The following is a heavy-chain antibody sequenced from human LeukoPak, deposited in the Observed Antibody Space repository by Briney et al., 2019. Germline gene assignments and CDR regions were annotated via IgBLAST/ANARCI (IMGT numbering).Heavy chain of an antibody. CDR1: GGSISSYY. V-gene: IGHV4-59*01. CDR2: IYYSGST. D-gene: IGHD1-26*01. J-gene: IGHJ6*03. Sequence: SETLSLTCTVSGGSISSYYWSWIRQPPGKGLEWIGYIYYSGSTNYNTSLKSRVTISVDASKNQFSLKLSSVTAADTAVDYCARAPSGATLPPYYYYYMDVWGKGTTVTVSS. CDR3: ARAPSGATLPPYYYYYMDV.